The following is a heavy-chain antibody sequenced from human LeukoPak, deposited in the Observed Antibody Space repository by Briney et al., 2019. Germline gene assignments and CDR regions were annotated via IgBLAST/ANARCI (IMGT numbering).Heavy chain of an antibody. Sequence: PSETLSLTCTVSGGSVSSSKYLWGWICQPPGKELEWIGSISYSGNADYNPSLRSRVTLSVDTSKSQFSLKLTSVTAADSAVYYCAGLGVMVLVYQSESWGQGTPVTVSS. CDR3: AGLGVMVLVYQSES. CDR1: GGSVSSSKYL. V-gene: IGHV4-39*07. J-gene: IGHJ5*02. CDR2: ISYSGNA. D-gene: IGHD2/OR15-2a*01.